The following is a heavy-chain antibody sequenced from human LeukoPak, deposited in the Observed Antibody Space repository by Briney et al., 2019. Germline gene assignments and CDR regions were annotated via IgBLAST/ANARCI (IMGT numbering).Heavy chain of an antibody. CDR2: IYYSGST. Sequence: PSETLSLTYTVDGGSISCYYLGCIRQPPGKGLEWIGHIYYSGSTNYNPSLKSRVTMSVDTSKNQFSLQLRSVTAADTAVYYCARKLHGYAPFVIFRQPRKVTVSS. D-gene: IGHD5-12*01. CDR1: GGSISCYY. V-gene: IGHV4-59*08. J-gene: IGHJ3*02. CDR3: ARKLHGYAPFVI.